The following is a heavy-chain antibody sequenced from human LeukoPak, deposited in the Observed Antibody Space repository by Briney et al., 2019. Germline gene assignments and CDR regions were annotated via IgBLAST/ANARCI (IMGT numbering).Heavy chain of an antibody. CDR3: TSASHYVWGSYRANFDY. D-gene: IGHD3-16*02. CDR1: GFTFGDYA. CDR2: IRSKAYGGTT. V-gene: IGHV3-49*03. Sequence: GGSLRLSCTASGFTFGDYAMSWFRQAPGKGLEWVGFIRSKAYGGTTEYAASVKGRFTISRDDSKSIAYLQMNSLKTEDTAVYYCTSASHYVWGSYRANFDYWGQGTLVTVSS. J-gene: IGHJ4*02.